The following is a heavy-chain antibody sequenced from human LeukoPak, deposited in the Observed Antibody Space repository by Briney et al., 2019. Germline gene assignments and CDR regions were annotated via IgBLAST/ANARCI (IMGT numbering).Heavy chain of an antibody. V-gene: IGHV1-46*01. CDR2: INPSGSSA. CDR1: GYTFTGYY. J-gene: IGHJ5*02. D-gene: IGHD1-26*01. CDR3: ARDNSVGEAAWWFDP. Sequence: ASVKVSCKASGYTFTGYYMHWVRQAPGQGLEWMGFINPSGSSAAYAQKFQGRLTMTRDMFTSTDYMELTSLTSDDTAVYYCARDNSVGEAAWWFDPWGQGTLVTVSS.